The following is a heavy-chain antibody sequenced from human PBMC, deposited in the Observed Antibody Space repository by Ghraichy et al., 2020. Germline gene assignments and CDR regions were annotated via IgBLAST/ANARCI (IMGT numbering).Heavy chain of an antibody. CDR2: ISYDGSNK. Sequence: GGSLRLSCAASGFTFSSYGMHWVRQAPGKGLEWVAVISYDGSNKYYADSVKGRFTISRDNSKNTLYLQMNSLRTEDTAVYYCAKDPVGGEMATIGGYFDYWGQGTLVTVSS. CDR1: GFTFSSYG. D-gene: IGHD5-24*01. CDR3: AKDPVGGEMATIGGYFDY. V-gene: IGHV3-30*18. J-gene: IGHJ4*02.